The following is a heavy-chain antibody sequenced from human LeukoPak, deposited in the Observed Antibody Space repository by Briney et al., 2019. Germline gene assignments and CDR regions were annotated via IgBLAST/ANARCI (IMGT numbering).Heavy chain of an antibody. J-gene: IGHJ3*02. CDR1: GGSISSSSYY. D-gene: IGHD1-26*01. CDR3: ARDPGELLGAGFDAFDI. CDR2: IYHSGST. Sequence: SETLSLTCTVSGGSISSSSYYWGWIRQPPGKGLEWIGSIYHSGSTYYNPSLKSRVTISVDTSKNQFSLKLSSVTAADTAVYYCARDPGELLGAGFDAFDIWGQGTMVTVSS. V-gene: IGHV4-39*07.